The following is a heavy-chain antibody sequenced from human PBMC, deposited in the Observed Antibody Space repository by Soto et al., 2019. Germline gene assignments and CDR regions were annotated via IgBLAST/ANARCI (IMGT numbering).Heavy chain of an antibody. V-gene: IGHV1-46*01. CDR3: ARDGLAANPGY. Sequence: QVQLVQSGAEVKKPGASVKVSCKASGYTFITYSMHWVRQAPGQGLEWMGIINPSGGSTNYAQKVQRRVTMTRDTSTSTVYMELSSLRSEDTAVYYCARDGLAANPGYWGQGTLVTVSS. D-gene: IGHD3-9*01. CDR1: GYTFITYS. CDR2: INPSGGST. J-gene: IGHJ4*02.